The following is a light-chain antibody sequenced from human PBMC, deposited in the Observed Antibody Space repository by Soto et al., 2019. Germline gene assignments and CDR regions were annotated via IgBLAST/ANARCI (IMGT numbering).Light chain of an antibody. Sequence: QSALTQPASVSGSPGQSITISCTGTSSDIGGYNFVSWYQQHPGKAPKLMIYEVTNRPSGISNRFSGSKSGSTASLTISGVQPDDEADYYCSSYRTMTTLVFGGGTKLTVL. V-gene: IGLV2-14*01. CDR1: SSDIGGYNF. CDR3: SSYRTMTTLV. CDR2: EVT. J-gene: IGLJ2*01.